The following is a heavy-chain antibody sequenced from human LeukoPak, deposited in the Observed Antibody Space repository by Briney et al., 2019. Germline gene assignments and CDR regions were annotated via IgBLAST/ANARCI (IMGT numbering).Heavy chain of an antibody. CDR3: ARDGHGGNSFDY. J-gene: IGHJ4*02. D-gene: IGHD4-23*01. CDR2: ITPKSGGT. CDR1: AYSFTDYY. V-gene: IGHV1-2*02. Sequence: ASVKVSCKASAYSFTDYYLHWVRQAPGQGLEWMGWITPKSGGTKYAQKFQGRVTMTRDTSVSTAYMELSRLRSDDTAAYFCARDGHGGNSFDYWGQGTLVSVSS.